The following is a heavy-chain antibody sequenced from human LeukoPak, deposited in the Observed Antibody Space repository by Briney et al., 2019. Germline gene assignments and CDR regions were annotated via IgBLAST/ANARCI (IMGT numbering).Heavy chain of an antibody. CDR2: ISSSSSYI. J-gene: IGHJ6*03. CDR3: VRDTNDYGDYIHRDYYYYMDV. CDR1: GFSVSSNY. V-gene: IGHV3-21*04. Sequence: GGSLRLSCAASGFSVSSNYMSWVRQAPGKGLEWVSSISSSSSYIYYADSVKGRFTISRDNSKNTLYLQMNSLRAEDTAVYYCVRDTNDYGDYIHRDYYYYMDVWGKGTTVTVSS. D-gene: IGHD4-17*01.